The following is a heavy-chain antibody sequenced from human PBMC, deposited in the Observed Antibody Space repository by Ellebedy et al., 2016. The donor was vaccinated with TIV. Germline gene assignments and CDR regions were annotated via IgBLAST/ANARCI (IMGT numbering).Heavy chain of an antibody. CDR2: IWYDGSNK. Sequence: GGSLRLSXAASGFTFSSYWLSWVRQAPGKGLEWVAVIWYDGSNKYYADSVKGRFTISRDNSKNTLYLQMNSLRAEDTAVYYCARDREVLLWFGDRERYFDYWGQGTLVTVSS. CDR1: GFTFSSYW. D-gene: IGHD3-10*01. V-gene: IGHV3-33*08. CDR3: ARDREVLLWFGDRERYFDY. J-gene: IGHJ4*02.